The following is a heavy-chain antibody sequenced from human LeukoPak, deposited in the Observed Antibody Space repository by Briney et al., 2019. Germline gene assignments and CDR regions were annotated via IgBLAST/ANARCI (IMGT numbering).Heavy chain of an antibody. V-gene: IGHV4-39*07. D-gene: IGHD4-23*01. J-gene: IGHJ6*03. CDR2: IYYSGST. CDR3: ASGRTTVVSYYYYYYKDV. Sequence: SETLSLTCTVSGGSISSSSYYWGWIRQPPGKGLEWIGSIYYSGSTYYNPSLKSRVTISVDTSKNQFSLKLSSVTAADTAVYYCASGRTTVVSYYYYYYKDVWGKGTTVTVSS. CDR1: GGSISSSSYY.